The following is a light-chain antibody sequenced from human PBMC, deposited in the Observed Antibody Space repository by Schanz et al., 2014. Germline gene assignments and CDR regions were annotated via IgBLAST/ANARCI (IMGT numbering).Light chain of an antibody. CDR1: SSDVGGYNY. V-gene: IGLV2-8*01. CDR2: EVS. J-gene: IGLJ2*01. Sequence: QSALTQPPSASGSPGQSVTISCTGTSSDVGGYNYVSWYQQYPGKAPKLMIYEVSKRPSGVPDRFSGSKSGNTASLTVSGLQAEDEADYYCSSYAGKHTLVFGGGTKLTVL. CDR3: SSYAGKHTLV.